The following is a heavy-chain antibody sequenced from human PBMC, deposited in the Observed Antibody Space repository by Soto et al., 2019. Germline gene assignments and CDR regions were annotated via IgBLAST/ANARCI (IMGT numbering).Heavy chain of an antibody. CDR1: GGSFGGYY. Sequence: VQLQQWGAGLLKPSETLSLTCEVSGGSFGGYYWSWIRQPPGKGLEWIGGINHVATTNYTPSLKSRVTISLDMSKNQFSLKLTSVTAADTAVYYCARHYYDSTGYYRSPLGDWGQGTLVTVSS. V-gene: IGHV4-34*01. J-gene: IGHJ4*02. CDR2: INHVATT. CDR3: ARHYYDSTGYYRSPLGD. D-gene: IGHD3-22*01.